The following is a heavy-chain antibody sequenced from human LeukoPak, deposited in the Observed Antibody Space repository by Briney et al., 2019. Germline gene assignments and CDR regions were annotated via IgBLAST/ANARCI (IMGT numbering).Heavy chain of an antibody. CDR3: ASPMGAGNYLSG. Sequence: SETLSLTCTVSGGSISSSSYYWGWIRQPPGKGLEWIGSTYYSGSTYYNPSLKSRVTISVDTSKNQFSLKLSSVTAADTAVYYCASPMGAGNYLSGWGQGTLVTVSS. CDR2: TYYSGST. CDR1: GGSISSSSYY. V-gene: IGHV4-39*01. J-gene: IGHJ4*02. D-gene: IGHD3-9*01.